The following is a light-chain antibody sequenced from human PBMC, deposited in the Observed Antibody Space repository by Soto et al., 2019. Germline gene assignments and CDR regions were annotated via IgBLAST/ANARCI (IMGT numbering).Light chain of an antibody. Sequence: DIVMTQSPDSLAVSLGARATINCKSSQSVLYSSNNKNYLAWYQQKPGQPPKLLIYWASTRESGIPDRFSGSGSGSDFTLTISSLQAEDVAVYYCQPYYSPLLTFGRGPKVEIK. CDR1: QSVLYSSNNKNY. CDR3: QPYYSPLLT. V-gene: IGKV4-1*01. J-gene: IGKJ1*01. CDR2: WAS.